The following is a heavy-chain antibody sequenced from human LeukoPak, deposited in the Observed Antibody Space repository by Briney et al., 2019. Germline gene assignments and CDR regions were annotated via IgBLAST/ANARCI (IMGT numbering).Heavy chain of an antibody. Sequence: ASVKVSCKASGYTFTSYYMHWVRQAPGQGLEWMGIINPSGGSTSYARKFQGRVTMTRDTSTSTVYMELSSLRSEDTAVYYCARGGPWFGELSNYYYMDVWGKGTTVTVSS. D-gene: IGHD3-10*01. CDR1: GYTFTSYY. V-gene: IGHV1-46*01. CDR3: ARGGPWFGELSNYYYMDV. J-gene: IGHJ6*03. CDR2: INPSGGST.